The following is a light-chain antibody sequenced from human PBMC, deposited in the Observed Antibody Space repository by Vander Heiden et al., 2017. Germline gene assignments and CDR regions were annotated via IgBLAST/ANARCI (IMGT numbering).Light chain of an antibody. CDR2: DAS. CDR1: QSVSSY. V-gene: IGKV3-11*01. CDR3: QQRSYWPPLT. Sequence: EIVLTQSPATLSLSPGERATLPCRASQSVSSYLAWYQQKPGQAPRLLIYDASNRATGIPARFSGSGCGTDFTLTISSREPEDFAVYYCQQRSYWPPLTFGGGTKVEIK. J-gene: IGKJ4*01.